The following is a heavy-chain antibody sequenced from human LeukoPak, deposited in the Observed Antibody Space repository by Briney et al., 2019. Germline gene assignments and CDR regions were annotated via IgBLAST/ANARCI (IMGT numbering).Heavy chain of an antibody. J-gene: IGHJ4*02. Sequence: QPGGSLRLSCAASGFTFSSYEMNWVRQAPGKGLEWLSYIDTDDSTTYYADSGKGRFTISRDNAKNSLYLQMNSLRAEDTAVYYCARDGGWGYYFDFWGQGTLVTVSS. CDR3: ARDGGWGYYFDF. V-gene: IGHV3-48*03. D-gene: IGHD6-19*01. CDR2: IDTDDSTT. CDR1: GFTFSSYE.